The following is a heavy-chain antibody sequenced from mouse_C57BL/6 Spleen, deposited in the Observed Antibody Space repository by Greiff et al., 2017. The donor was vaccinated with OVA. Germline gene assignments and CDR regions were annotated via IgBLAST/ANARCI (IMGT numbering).Heavy chain of an antibody. D-gene: IGHD1-1*01. CDR1: GYTFTDYY. V-gene: IGHV1-19*01. Sequence: VQLQQSGPVLVKPGASVKMSCKASGYTFTDYYMNWVKQSHGKSLEWIGVINPYNGGTSYNQKFKGKATLTVDKSSSTAYMELNSLTSEDSAVYYCARDGYGSSYNWYFDVWGTGTTVTVSS. J-gene: IGHJ1*03. CDR3: ARDGYGSSYNWYFDV. CDR2: INPYNGGT.